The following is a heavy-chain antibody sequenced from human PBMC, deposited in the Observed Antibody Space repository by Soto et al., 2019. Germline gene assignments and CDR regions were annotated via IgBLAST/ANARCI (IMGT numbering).Heavy chain of an antibody. CDR1: GGSFSGYY. J-gene: IGHJ6*02. CDR2: INHSGNT. D-gene: IGHD2-2*01. Sequence: PSETLSLTCSIYGGSFSGYYWSWIRQPPGKGLEWIGEINHSGNTNYNPSLKSRVTISVDTSNNQFSLKLNSVTAADTAVYYCASSGPAVQNGFYYHDMDVWGQGTTVTVSS. CDR3: ASSGPAVQNGFYYHDMDV. V-gene: IGHV4-34*01.